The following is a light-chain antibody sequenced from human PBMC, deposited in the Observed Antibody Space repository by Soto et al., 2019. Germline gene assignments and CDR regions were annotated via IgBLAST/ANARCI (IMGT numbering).Light chain of an antibody. Sequence: DIQMTQSPSTLSASVADRVTITCLASQDMGGRLAWFQQKPGKAPQYLIQAASILQSCVPSRLSGSGSGTEFILTINNLQPEDFASYFCLQVYSFPRTFGLGTKVDIK. CDR3: LQVYSFPRT. CDR2: AAS. V-gene: IGKV1-12*01. CDR1: QDMGGR. J-gene: IGKJ1*01.